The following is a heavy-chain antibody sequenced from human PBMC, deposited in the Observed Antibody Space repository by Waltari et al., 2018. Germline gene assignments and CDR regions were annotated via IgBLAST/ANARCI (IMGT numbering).Heavy chain of an antibody. CDR3: AREESSSWYLDYYDGRDV. J-gene: IGHJ6*02. CDR1: GFTFRSYT. D-gene: IGHD6-13*01. CDR2: IAYDGNNK. Sequence: QVQLVESGGGVVQPGRSLRLSCAASGFTFRSYTMHWVRQAPGKGLEGVAVIAYDGNNKYYADAVEGRFTIARDKSKNTRYLQRNSLRAEDTAVYYCAREESSSWYLDYYDGRDVWGQGTTVTVSS. V-gene: IGHV3-30-3*01.